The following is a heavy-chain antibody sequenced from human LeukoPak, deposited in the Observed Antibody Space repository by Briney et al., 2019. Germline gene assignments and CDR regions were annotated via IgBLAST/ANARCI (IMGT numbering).Heavy chain of an antibody. D-gene: IGHD6-13*01. V-gene: IGHV4-4*07. CDR1: GGSISSYY. Sequence: SETLSLTCTFSGGSISSYYWSWIRQPAGKGLECIRRIYTSWSTNYNSSLKSRVTISLDTSKNQFSLKLSSVTAADTAVYYCERLAGIAAAGTSDYWGQGTLVTVSS. CDR2: IYTSWST. J-gene: IGHJ4*02. CDR3: ERLAGIAAAGTSDY.